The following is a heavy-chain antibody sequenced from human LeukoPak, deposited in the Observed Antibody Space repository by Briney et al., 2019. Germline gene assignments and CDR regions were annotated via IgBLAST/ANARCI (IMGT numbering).Heavy chain of an antibody. CDR2: ISNGGSQK. D-gene: IGHD3-22*01. V-gene: IGHV3-30*01. CDR1: GFTYSDYT. CDR3: ARFPAYYYDSSGYSVRYYFDY. J-gene: IGHJ4*02. Sequence: GGSLRLSCAASGFTYSDYTMHWLRQAPVKGLEWVAVISNGGSQKYYGDFVNGRFTISRGDSKNTLYLQMNSLRSEDTAVYYCARFPAYYYDSSGYSVRYYFDYWGQGTLVTVSS.